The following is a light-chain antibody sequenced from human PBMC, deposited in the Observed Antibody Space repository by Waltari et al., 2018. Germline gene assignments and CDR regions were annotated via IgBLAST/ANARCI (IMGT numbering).Light chain of an antibody. Sequence: DIVMTQSPDSLAVSLGERATSNCKSSQSVLYNSNNKNYLAWYQQKPGQPPKLLIYWASTREFGVPDRFSGSGSGTDFTLTISSLQAEDVAVYYCQQYYSAPITFGQGTRLEIK. J-gene: IGKJ5*01. CDR3: QQYYSAPIT. CDR1: QSVLYNSNNKNY. CDR2: WAS. V-gene: IGKV4-1*01.